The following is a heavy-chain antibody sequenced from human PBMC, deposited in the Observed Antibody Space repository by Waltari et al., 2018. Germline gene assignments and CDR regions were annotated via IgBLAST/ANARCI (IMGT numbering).Heavy chain of an antibody. Sequence: QVQLQESGPGLVKPSETLSLTCAVSGYSISSGYSWGWIRQPPGKGLEWIGSIYHSGSTYYNPSLKSRVTISVDTSKNQFSLKLSSVTAADTAVYYCARHQNWGSDDAFDIWGQGTMVTVSS. CDR3: ARHQNWGSDDAFDI. CDR2: IYHSGST. J-gene: IGHJ3*02. V-gene: IGHV4-38-2*01. D-gene: IGHD7-27*01. CDR1: GYSISSGYS.